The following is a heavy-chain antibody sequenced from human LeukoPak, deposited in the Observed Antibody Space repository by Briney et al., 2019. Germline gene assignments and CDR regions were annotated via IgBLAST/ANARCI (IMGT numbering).Heavy chain of an antibody. D-gene: IGHD3-9*01. V-gene: IGHV3-21*01. J-gene: IGHJ6*03. Sequence: PGGSLRLSCGHSRYYLSRFSMKWVRQAPGKGLEWVSSINSGSTYMYYADSVKGRFTISRDNAKNSLHLQMDSLRDEDTAVYFCAKVTANSGCNYHDYYTVVWGKGTTGTVSS. CDR1: RYYLSRFS. CDR3: AKVTANSGCNYHDYYTVV. CDR2: INSGSTYM.